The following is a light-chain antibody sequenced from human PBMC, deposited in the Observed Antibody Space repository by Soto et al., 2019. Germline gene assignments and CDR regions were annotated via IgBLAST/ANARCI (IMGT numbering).Light chain of an antibody. CDR2: EVN. V-gene: IGLV2-14*01. CDR1: SSDVGGYNY. CDR3: TSYTSSNTPV. J-gene: IGLJ3*02. Sequence: QSALTQPASVSGSPGQSITISCTGTSSDVGGYNYVSWYQQHPGKAPKLMIYEVNNRPSGVSNRFSGSKSGNTASLTISGLQAADEADYYCTSYTSSNTPVFGGGTKVTVL.